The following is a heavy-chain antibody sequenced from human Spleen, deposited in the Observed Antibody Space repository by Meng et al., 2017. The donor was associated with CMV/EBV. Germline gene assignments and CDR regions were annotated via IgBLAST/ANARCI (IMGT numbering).Heavy chain of an antibody. V-gene: IGHV3-21*04. Sequence: GESLKISCAASGFTINHYAMHWVRQAPGKGLEWASSISSSSSYIYYADSVKGRFTISRDNAKNSLYLQMNSLRAEDTALYYCARGWDIVVYGMDVWGQGTTVTVSS. CDR2: ISSSSSYI. D-gene: IGHD2-15*01. CDR3: ARGWDIVVYGMDV. J-gene: IGHJ6*02. CDR1: GFTINHYA.